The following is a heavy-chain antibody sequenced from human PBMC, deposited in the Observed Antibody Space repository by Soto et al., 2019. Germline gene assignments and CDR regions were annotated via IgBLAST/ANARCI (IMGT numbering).Heavy chain of an antibody. V-gene: IGHV3-21*02. Sequence: EVQLVESGGGLVKPGGSLRLSCAASGFTFSTSTRNWVRQAPGQGLEWVSSISSSSTYTYYAASVKGRFTISIDNAKNSLYLQLNSLRPQDTSPYYCARLSIDGHCSGNSCFHFDHWGQGTLVTVSS. CDR1: GFTFSTST. CDR3: ARLSIDGHCSGNSCFHFDH. J-gene: IGHJ4*02. D-gene: IGHD2-2*01. CDR2: ISSSSTYT.